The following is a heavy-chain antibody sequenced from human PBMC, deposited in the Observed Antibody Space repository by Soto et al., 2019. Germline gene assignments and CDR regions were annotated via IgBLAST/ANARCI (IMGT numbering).Heavy chain of an antibody. CDR2: ISAYNGNT. Sequence: ASLKVSCKASGYTSTIYGISWGLQAPGQGLEWMGWISAYNGNTNYAQKLQGRVSITRDTSTNTAYMELNSLRSEDTAFYFCARVRYGGRSVYFQRWGQGTRVTVSS. J-gene: IGHJ1*01. V-gene: IGHV1-18*01. CDR1: GYTSTIYG. D-gene: IGHD2-15*01. CDR3: ARVRYGGRSVYFQR.